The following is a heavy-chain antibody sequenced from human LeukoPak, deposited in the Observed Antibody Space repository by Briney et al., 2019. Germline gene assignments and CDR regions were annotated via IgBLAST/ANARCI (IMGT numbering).Heavy chain of an antibody. J-gene: IGHJ4*02. CDR2: ISWNSCSI. CDR1: GFTFDDYA. V-gene: IGHV3-9*01. Sequence: GGSLRLSCAASGFTFDDYAMHWVRQAPGKGLEWVSGISWNSCSIGYADSVKGRFTISRDNAKNSLYLQMNSLRAEDTALYYCAKDKYYDSSGRTPEFDYWGQGTLVAVSS. D-gene: IGHD3-22*01. CDR3: AKDKYYDSSGRTPEFDY.